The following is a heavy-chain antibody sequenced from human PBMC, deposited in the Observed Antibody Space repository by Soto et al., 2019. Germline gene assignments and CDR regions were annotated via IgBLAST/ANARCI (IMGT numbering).Heavy chain of an antibody. V-gene: IGHV3-23*01. J-gene: IGHJ4*02. CDR1: GFNFKKFA. D-gene: IGHD6-19*01. Sequence: EVQLLESGGGVVQPGGSLRLSGVASGFNFKKFAMAWVRQAPGEGLEWVSGISCCGGSTSYADSVKGRFSTAREDSKNTLSLQMNGMRVEDTAQYFCAKADGEQWLIPHLDNWGQGTLVNV. CDR2: ISCCGGST. CDR3: AKADGEQWLIPHLDN.